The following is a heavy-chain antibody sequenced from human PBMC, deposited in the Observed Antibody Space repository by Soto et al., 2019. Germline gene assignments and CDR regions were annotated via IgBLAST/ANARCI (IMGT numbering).Heavy chain of an antibody. CDR3: VKDSEPHPYGSGSYPPD. Sequence: HPXGSLRLTCSASGFTFSNSSMHWVRQAPGRGLEYLAFINSNGRNKFYGDSVEGRFTVSRDNSKNTLYLQMSSLRTDDTARYYCVKDSEPHPYGSGSYPPDWGPGTLVTVSS. CDR1: GFTFSNSS. CDR2: INSNGRNK. D-gene: IGHD3-10*01. V-gene: IGHV3-64D*06. J-gene: IGHJ4*01.